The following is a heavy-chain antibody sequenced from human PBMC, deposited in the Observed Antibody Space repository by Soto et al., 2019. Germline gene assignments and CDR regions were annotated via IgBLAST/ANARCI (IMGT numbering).Heavy chain of an antibody. Sequence: GPSVKVSCKASGGTFSSYAISWVRQAPGQGLEWMGGIIPIFGTANYAQKFQGRVTITADESTSTAYMELSSLRSEDTAVYYCALGYYDILTGYYYYGMDVWGQGTTVTVSS. CDR3: ALGYYDILTGYYYYGMDV. D-gene: IGHD3-9*01. J-gene: IGHJ6*02. CDR2: IIPIFGTA. V-gene: IGHV1-69*13. CDR1: GGTFSSYA.